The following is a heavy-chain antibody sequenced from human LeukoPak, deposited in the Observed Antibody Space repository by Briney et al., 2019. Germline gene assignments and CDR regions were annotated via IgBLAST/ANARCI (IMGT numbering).Heavy chain of an antibody. Sequence: SETLSLTCAVYGGSFSGYYWSWIRQPPGKGLEWIGYIYYSGSTNYNPSLKSRVTISVDTSKNQFSLKLSSVTAADTAVYYCARLRPYYDSSGVVDYWGQGTLVTVSS. CDR2: IYYSGST. CDR1: GGSFSGYY. V-gene: IGHV4-59*08. CDR3: ARLRPYYDSSGVVDY. J-gene: IGHJ4*02. D-gene: IGHD3-22*01.